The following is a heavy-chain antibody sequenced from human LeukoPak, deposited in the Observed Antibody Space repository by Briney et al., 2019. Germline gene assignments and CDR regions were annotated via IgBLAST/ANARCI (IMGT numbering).Heavy chain of an antibody. CDR2: IYYSGST. CDR1: GGSISSYY. CDR3: ARHRAAQEWLLPYHFDY. Sequence: SETLSLTCTVSGGSISSYYWSWLRQPPGKGLEWIGYIYYSGSTNYNPSLKSRVTISVDTSKNQFSLKLSSVTAADTAVYYCARHRAAQEWLLPYHFDYWGQGTLVTVSS. J-gene: IGHJ4*02. V-gene: IGHV4-59*08. D-gene: IGHD3-22*01.